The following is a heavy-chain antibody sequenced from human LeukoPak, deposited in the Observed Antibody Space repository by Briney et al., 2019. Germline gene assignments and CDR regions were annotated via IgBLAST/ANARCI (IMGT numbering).Heavy chain of an antibody. CDR1: GFTLSSNW. CDR2: IRQDGSDK. Sequence: PGGSLRLSCAASGFTLSSNWISWVRQAPGKGLERVANIRQDGSDKYYVGSVKGRFTISRDNAKNSLYLQMNSLRAEDTAVYFCARERRGGDAFDMWGQGTVVTVSS. V-gene: IGHV3-7*01. CDR3: ARERRGGDAFDM. D-gene: IGHD3-10*01. J-gene: IGHJ3*02.